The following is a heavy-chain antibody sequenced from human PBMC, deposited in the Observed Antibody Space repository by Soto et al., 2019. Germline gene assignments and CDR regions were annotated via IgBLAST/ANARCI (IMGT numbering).Heavy chain of an antibody. CDR2: VFYTGIT. D-gene: IGHD6-25*01. J-gene: IGHJ4*02. Sequence: QVHLQESGPGLVKPSETLSLTCTVSGCSISSYYWSCIRQPPGKGLEWIGYVFYTGITKYNPSFQSRATISGDTSRNQFSLNLMSVTAADTAVYYCAKWGAAAGTTWGQGILVNVSP. CDR1: GCSISSYY. V-gene: IGHV4-59*01. CDR3: AKWGAAAGTT.